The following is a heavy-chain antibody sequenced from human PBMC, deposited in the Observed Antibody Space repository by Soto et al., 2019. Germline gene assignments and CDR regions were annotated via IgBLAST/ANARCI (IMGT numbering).Heavy chain of an antibody. Sequence: QVQLQQWGAGLLKPSETLSLTCAVYGGSFSGYYWSWLRQTAEKGLEWIGEINHSGDTKYNPSLESWVTISVDTSKNQFSLKLNSVSAADTAVYYCARTGGMDVWGQGATVTVSS. CDR1: GGSFSGYY. CDR2: INHSGDT. V-gene: IGHV4-34*01. J-gene: IGHJ6*02. CDR3: ARTGGMDV.